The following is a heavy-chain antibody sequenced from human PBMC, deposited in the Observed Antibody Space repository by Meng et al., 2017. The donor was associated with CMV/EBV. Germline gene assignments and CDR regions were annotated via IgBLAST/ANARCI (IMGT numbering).Heavy chain of an antibody. CDR1: FTFSVYH. CDR3: ARQNHDYGGNSRSFFFVY. Sequence: FTFSVYHMSWIRQAPGKGLEWVSYISSSGSTIYYADSVKGRFTISRDNAKNSLYLQMNSLRAEDTAVYYCARQNHDYGGNSRSFFFVYWGQGTLVTVSS. CDR2: ISSSGSTI. D-gene: IGHD4-23*01. J-gene: IGHJ4*02. V-gene: IGHV3-11*01.